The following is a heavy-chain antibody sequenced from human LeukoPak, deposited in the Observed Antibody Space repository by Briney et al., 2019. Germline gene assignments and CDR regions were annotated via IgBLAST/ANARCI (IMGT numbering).Heavy chain of an antibody. V-gene: IGHV5-51*01. J-gene: IGHJ4*02. CDR2: IYLGDSDT. D-gene: IGHD5-12*01. Sequence: GESLKISCTGSGYGFSTYWIGWVRQMPGKGLEWMGTIYLGDSDTRYSPSFQGQVIISADKFINTAYLQWSNLKASDTAMYYCARHVSYSANDRGSYFDYWGQGTLVTVSS. CDR1: GYGFSTYW. CDR3: ARHVSYSANDRGSYFDY.